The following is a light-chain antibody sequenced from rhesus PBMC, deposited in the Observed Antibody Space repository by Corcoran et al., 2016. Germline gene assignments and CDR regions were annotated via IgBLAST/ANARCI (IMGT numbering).Light chain of an antibody. Sequence: DVVMTQSPLSLPITPGQPASISCRSSQSLVHSDGNTYLSWYQQKPGQPPRLRIYKVSNRYSGVPDRFSGRGAGTDFTLKISRVEAEDVGVYYCGQGTHWPYSFGQGTKVEIK. V-gene: IGKV2-64*02. CDR2: KVS. CDR3: GQGTHWPYS. CDR1: QSLVHSDGNTY. J-gene: IGKJ2*01.